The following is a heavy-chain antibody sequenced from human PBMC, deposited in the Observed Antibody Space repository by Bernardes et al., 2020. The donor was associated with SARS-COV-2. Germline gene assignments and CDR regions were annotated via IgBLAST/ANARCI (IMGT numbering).Heavy chain of an antibody. D-gene: IGHD6-13*01. J-gene: IGHJ4*02. CDR2: INPNSGGT. CDR3: ARDMSSSWFPGLFDY. Sequence: ASMKVSCKASGYTFTGYYMHWVRQAPGQGLEWMGWINPNSGGTNYAQKFQGRVTMTRDTSISTAYMELSRLRSDDTAVYYCARDMSSSWFPGLFDYWGQGTLVTVSS. V-gene: IGHV1-2*02. CDR1: GYTFTGYY.